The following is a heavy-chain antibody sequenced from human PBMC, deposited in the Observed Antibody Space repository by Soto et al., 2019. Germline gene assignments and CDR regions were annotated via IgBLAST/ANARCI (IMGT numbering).Heavy chain of an antibody. CDR2: ISSSSTTI. D-gene: IGHD4-17*01. Sequence: VGALRLSCAASGFTFSSYGMSWVRQAPGKGLEWISYISSSSTTIYYADSVKGRFTISRDNAKNSLYLQMNSLRDEDTAVYYCARALTTMGNWGQGTLVTVSS. J-gene: IGHJ4*02. CDR3: ARALTTMGN. V-gene: IGHV3-48*02. CDR1: GFTFSSYG.